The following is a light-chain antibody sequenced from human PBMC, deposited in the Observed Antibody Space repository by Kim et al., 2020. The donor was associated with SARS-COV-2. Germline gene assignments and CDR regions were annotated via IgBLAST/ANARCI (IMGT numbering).Light chain of an antibody. Sequence: VSPGARVTLSCRASQIVSSSLAWYQQKPGQAPRLLIYGASARATGTPARFSGSASGTEFTLTISSLQSEDFAVYYCQQYYNWPRTFGQGTKVDIK. J-gene: IGKJ1*01. CDR1: QIVSSS. V-gene: IGKV3-15*01. CDR2: GAS. CDR3: QQYYNWPRT.